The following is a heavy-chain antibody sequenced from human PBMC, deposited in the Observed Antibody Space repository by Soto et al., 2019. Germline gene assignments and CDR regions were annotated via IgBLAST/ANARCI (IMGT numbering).Heavy chain of an antibody. CDR3: ARVLEGPAAIFHYYGMDV. CDR1: GGTFSSYA. CDR2: IIPIFGTA. D-gene: IGHD2-2*01. V-gene: IGHV1-69*12. Sequence: QVQLVQSGAEVKKPGSSVKVSCKASGGTFSSYAISWVRQAPGQGLEWMGGIIPIFGTANYAQKFQGRVTITADESTSKAYMERSSLRSEDTAVYYCARVLEGPAAIFHYYGMDVWGQGTTVTVS. J-gene: IGHJ6*02.